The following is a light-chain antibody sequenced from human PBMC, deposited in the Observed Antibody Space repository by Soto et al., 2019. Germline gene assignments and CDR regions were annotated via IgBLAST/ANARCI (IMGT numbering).Light chain of an antibody. CDR2: DAS. CDR3: HQYGGSPGT. J-gene: IGKJ1*01. V-gene: IGKV3-20*01. CDR1: QSVSSNY. Sequence: IVLTQSPGTLSLSPGERATLSCRASQSVSSNYLAWYQQRPGQAPRLLIYDASSRATGVPDRFSDSGSGTDFTLTISRLEPEDFAVYYCHQYGGSPGTLGQGTKVDIK.